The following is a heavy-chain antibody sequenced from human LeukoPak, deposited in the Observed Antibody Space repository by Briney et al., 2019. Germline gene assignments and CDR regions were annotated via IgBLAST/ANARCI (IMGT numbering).Heavy chain of an antibody. J-gene: IGHJ5*02. CDR2: INPKSGDT. CDR3: AKDRAVPAAFGPLWFDP. CDR1: GYTFSGYY. V-gene: IGHV1-2*02. D-gene: IGHD2-2*01. Sequence: ASVKVSCKASGYTFSGYYVHWVRQAPGQGLEWIGWINPKSGDTKYAEKFQGRVTLTRDTSINTAYMETTRLTSEDTAVYYCAKDRAVPAAFGPLWFDPWGQGTLVSVSS.